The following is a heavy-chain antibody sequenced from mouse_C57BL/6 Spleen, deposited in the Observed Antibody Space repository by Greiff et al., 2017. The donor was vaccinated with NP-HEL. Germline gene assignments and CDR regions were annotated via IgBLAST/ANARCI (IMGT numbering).Heavy chain of an antibody. Sequence: VQLQQPGAELVRPGSSVKLSCKASGYTFTSYWMDWVKQRPGQGLEWIGNIYPSDSETHYNQKFKDKATLTVDKSSSTAYMQLSSLTSEDSAVYYCARSGPYDYDWYFDVWGTGTTVTVSS. CDR3: ARSGPYDYDWYFDV. D-gene: IGHD2-4*01. J-gene: IGHJ1*03. CDR1: GYTFTSYW. V-gene: IGHV1-61*01. CDR2: IYPSDSET.